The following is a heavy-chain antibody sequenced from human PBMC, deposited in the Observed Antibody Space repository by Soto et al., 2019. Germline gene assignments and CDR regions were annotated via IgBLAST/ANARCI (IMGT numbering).Heavy chain of an antibody. Sequence: EVQLVESGGGLIQPGGSLRLSCAASGFTVSSNYMSWVRQAPGKGLEWVSSISGSGDSTYYADSVKGRFTISRDNSKNTLYLQMNSLRAEDTAVYYCAKDLLMITFGGVIAHFDYWGQGTLVTVSS. J-gene: IGHJ4*02. CDR3: AKDLLMITFGGVIAHFDY. V-gene: IGHV3-23*04. D-gene: IGHD3-16*02. CDR1: GFTVSSNY. CDR2: ISGSGDST.